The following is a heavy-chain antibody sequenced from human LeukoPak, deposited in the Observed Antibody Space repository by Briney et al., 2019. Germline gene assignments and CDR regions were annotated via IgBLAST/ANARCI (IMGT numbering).Heavy chain of an antibody. CDR3: TRDSGSYYFH. J-gene: IGHJ4*02. CDR2: IRSKAYGGTT. Sequence: PGGSLRLSCTASGFTFGDYAMSWVRQAPGKGLEWVGFIRSKAYGGTTEYAASVKGRFTISRDDSKSIAYLQMNSLKTEDTAVYSCTRDSGSYYFHWGQGTLVTVSS. V-gene: IGHV3-49*04. CDR1: GFTFGDYA. D-gene: IGHD1-26*01.